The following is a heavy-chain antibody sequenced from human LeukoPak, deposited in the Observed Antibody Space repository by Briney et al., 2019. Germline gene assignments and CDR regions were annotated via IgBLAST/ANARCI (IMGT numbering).Heavy chain of an antibody. D-gene: IGHD3-10*01. CDR1: GYSISSGYY. Sequence: PSETLSLTRAVSGYSISSGYYWGWIRQPPGKGLEWIGSIYHSGSTYYNPSLKSRVTISVDTSKNQFSLKLSSVTAADTAVYYCARIGPMVRGVPRYYFDYWGQGTLGTVSS. CDR3: ARIGPMVRGVPRYYFDY. J-gene: IGHJ4*02. CDR2: IYHSGST. V-gene: IGHV4-38-2*01.